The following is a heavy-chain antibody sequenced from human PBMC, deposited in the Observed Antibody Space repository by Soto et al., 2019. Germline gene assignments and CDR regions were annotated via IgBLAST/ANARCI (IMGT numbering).Heavy chain of an antibody. CDR1: GGSISSSYW. CDR3: VTSLNYDLWRDGGRHYYFDY. V-gene: IGHV4-4*02. J-gene: IGHJ4*02. CDR2: IYHSGST. D-gene: IGHD3-3*01. Sequence: QVQLQESGPGLVTPSGTLSLTCAVSGGSISSSYWWNWVRQPPGKGLEWIGKIYHSGSTNYNPSLKKRVTLSVDKSTNQFSLRLSSVTAADTAVYFCVTSLNYDLWRDGGRHYYFDYWGQGTLVTVSS.